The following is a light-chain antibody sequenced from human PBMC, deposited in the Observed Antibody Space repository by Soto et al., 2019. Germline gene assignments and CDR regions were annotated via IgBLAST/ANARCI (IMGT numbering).Light chain of an antibody. V-gene: IGKV1-5*01. Sequence: DIQMTQSPSTLSSSVGDRVTLTCRASQSIGDSLAWYQQKPGKAPYLLISDVSSLERGVPSRFRGSGSGTEFTLTISSMKPDDFATFYCQQYNGYSRTFGQGTKVDIK. J-gene: IGKJ1*01. CDR3: QQYNGYSRT. CDR1: QSIGDS. CDR2: DVS.